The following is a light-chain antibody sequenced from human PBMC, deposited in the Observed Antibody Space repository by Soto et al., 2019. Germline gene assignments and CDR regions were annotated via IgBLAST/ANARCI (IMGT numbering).Light chain of an antibody. CDR2: GAS. V-gene: IGKV3-20*01. CDR1: QSVSSSY. Sequence: EIVLTQSPGTLSLSPGERATLSCRASQSVSSSYLAWYQQKPGQAPRLLIYGASSRATGIPDRFSGSGSGTDFTLTISRLEPEDFAVYYCQQYGSSSTFGQGTRLEMK. CDR3: QQYGSSST. J-gene: IGKJ5*01.